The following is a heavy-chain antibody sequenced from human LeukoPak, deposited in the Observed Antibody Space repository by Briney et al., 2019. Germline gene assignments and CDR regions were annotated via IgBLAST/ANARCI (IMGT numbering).Heavy chain of an antibody. CDR2: IYYSGST. Sequence: PSETLSLTCTVSGGSISSYYWSWIRQPPGKGLEWIGYIYYSGSTNCNPSLKSRVTISVDTSKDQFSLKLSSVTAADTAVYYCARGRDYYGSGRFDCWGQGTLVTVSS. CDR1: GGSISSYY. D-gene: IGHD3-10*01. J-gene: IGHJ4*02. V-gene: IGHV4-59*01. CDR3: ARGRDYYGSGRFDC.